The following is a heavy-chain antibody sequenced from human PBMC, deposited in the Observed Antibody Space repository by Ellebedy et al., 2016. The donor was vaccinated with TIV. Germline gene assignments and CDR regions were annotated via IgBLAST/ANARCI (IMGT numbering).Heavy chain of an antibody. CDR3: AHCQGWLLDY. CDR1: GFTFANYA. D-gene: IGHD3-9*01. J-gene: IGHJ4*02. CDR2: IRGRDGRT. V-gene: IGHV3-23*01. Sequence: GESLKISCAASGFTFANYAMTWVRQVPGKGLEWFSSIRGRDGRTSYTDSAKCRFTITKDTSTNQVVLTVTNMDPVDPATYYCAHCQGWLLDYWGQGTLVTVSS.